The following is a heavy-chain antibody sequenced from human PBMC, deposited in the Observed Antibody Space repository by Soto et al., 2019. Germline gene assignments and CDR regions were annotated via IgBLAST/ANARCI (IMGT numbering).Heavy chain of an antibody. J-gene: IGHJ6*02. CDR3: ARGIQLWGQWGMDV. D-gene: IGHD5-18*01. Sequence: GASVKVSGKASGYTFTGYYMHWVRQAPGQGLEWMGWINPNSGGTNYAQKFQGWVTMTRDTSISTAYMELSRLRSDDTAVYYCARGIQLWGQWGMDVWGQGTTVTVSS. CDR2: INPNSGGT. V-gene: IGHV1-2*04. CDR1: GYTFTGYY.